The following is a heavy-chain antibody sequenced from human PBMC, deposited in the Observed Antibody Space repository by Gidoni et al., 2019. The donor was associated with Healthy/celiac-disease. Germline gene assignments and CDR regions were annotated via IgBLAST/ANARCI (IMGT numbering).Heavy chain of an antibody. D-gene: IGHD6-19*01. CDR1: GGSFSGYY. V-gene: IGHV4-34*01. J-gene: IGHJ4*02. Sequence: QVQLQQWGAGLLKPSETLSLTCAVYGGSFSGYYWSWIRQPPGKGLEWIGEINHSGSTNYNPSLKSRVTISVDTSKNQFSLKLSSVTAADTAVYYCARGPGGYGYSSGWRFDYWGQGTLVTVSS. CDR2: INHSGST. CDR3: ARGPGGYGYSSGWRFDY.